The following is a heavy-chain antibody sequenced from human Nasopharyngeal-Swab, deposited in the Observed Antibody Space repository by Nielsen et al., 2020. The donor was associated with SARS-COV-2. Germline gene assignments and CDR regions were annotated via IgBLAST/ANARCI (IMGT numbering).Heavy chain of an antibody. CDR2: INTNTGNP. CDR3: ARGGVAGTGYGMDV. V-gene: IGHV7-4-1*02. Sequence: WVRQAPGQGLEWMGWINTNTGNPTYAQGFTGRFVFSLDTSVSTAYLQISSLKAEDTAVYYCARGGVAGTGYGMDVWGQGTTVTSP. D-gene: IGHD6-19*01. J-gene: IGHJ6*02.